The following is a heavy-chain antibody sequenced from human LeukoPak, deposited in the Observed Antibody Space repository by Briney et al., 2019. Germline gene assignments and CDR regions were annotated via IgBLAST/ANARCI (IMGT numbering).Heavy chain of an antibody. CDR1: SGSISTSNYY. CDR3: ARGADSSSWYGDDFDY. J-gene: IGHJ4*02. Sequence: PSETLSLTCTVSSGSISTSNYYWGWVRQPPGKGLEWIGEINHSGSTNYNPSLKSRVTISVDTSKNQFSLKLSSVTAADTAVYYCARGADSSSWYGDDFDYWGQGTLVTVSS. D-gene: IGHD6-13*01. CDR2: INHSGST. V-gene: IGHV4-39*07.